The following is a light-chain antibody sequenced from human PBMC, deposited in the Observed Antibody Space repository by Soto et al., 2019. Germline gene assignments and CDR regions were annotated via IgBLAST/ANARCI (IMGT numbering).Light chain of an antibody. V-gene: IGLV2-14*01. Sequence: QSALTQPASVSGSPGQSITISCTGTSSDVGGYNYVSWYQQHPGKAPKLMIYDVSNRPSGVSNRFSGSKSGNTASLTISGLQAEDEADYYCSSYTSSSTQVFGNGTKVPVL. CDR1: SSDVGGYNY. CDR2: DVS. CDR3: SSYTSSSTQV. J-gene: IGLJ1*01.